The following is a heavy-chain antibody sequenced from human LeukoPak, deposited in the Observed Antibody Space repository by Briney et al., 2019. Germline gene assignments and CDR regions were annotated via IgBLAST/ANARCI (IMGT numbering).Heavy chain of an antibody. CDR1: GDSVSSNNAA. CDR3: ARGRPHYYAMDV. CDR2: TYYGSKWTD. J-gene: IGHJ6*02. V-gene: IGHV6-1*01. Sequence: SQTLSLTCAISGDSVSSNNAAWNWIRQSPSRGLEWLGRTYYGSKWTDDFAISVKSRMTINPDTSKNQFSLHLNSVTPEDTAVYSCARGRPHYYAMDVWGQGTSVTVSS.